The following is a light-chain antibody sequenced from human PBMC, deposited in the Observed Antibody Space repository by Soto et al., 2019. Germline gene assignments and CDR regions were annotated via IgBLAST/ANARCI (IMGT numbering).Light chain of an antibody. J-gene: IGKJ5*01. CDR2: SAS. Sequence: DIQMTQSPSSLSASVGDRVTITCRASQDISVYLAWYQQKPGKVPKLLIYSASTLQSGVPSRFSGSGSGTDFTLTISSPLPEDVATYFCQKFNTAPLTFGQGTRLEIK. V-gene: IGKV1-27*01. CDR3: QKFNTAPLT. CDR1: QDISVY.